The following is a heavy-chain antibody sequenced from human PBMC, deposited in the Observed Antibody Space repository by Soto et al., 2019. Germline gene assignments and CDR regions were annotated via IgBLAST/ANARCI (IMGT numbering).Heavy chain of an antibody. CDR3: AKDMYSSSSGHYYYYYYMDV. CDR1: GFTFDDYA. V-gene: IGHV3-9*01. Sequence: EVQLVESGGGLVQPGRSLRLSCAASGFTFDDYAMHWVRQAPGKGLEWVSGISWNSGSIGYGDSVKGRFTISRDNAKNSLYLQMNSLRAEDTALYYCAKDMYSSSSGHYYYYYYMDVWGKGTTVTVSS. J-gene: IGHJ6*03. D-gene: IGHD6-6*01. CDR2: ISWNSGSI.